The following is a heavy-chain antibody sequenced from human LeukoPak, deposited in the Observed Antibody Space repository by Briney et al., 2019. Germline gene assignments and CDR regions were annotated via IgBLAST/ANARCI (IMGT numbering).Heavy chain of an antibody. CDR3: ARGDGSFDY. CDR2: IYSGAKT. J-gene: IGHJ4*02. V-gene: IGHV3-53*01. Sequence: GGSLRLSCAASGFTVSGNYMSWVRQSPGKGLEWVSLIYSGAKTYYADSVKGRFTISRDNSKNTLYLQMNSLRAEDTAVYSYARGDGSFDYWGQGTLVTVSS. D-gene: IGHD5-24*01. CDR1: GFTVSGNY.